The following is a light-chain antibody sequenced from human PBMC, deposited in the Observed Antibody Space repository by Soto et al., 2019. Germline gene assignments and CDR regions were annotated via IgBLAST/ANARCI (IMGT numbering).Light chain of an antibody. V-gene: IGLV2-14*01. Sequence: QSALTQPASVSGSPGQSITISCTGTSSDVGGYNYVSWYQQHPGKAPKLVIFDVSARPSGVSNRFSGSKSCNTASLTISGLQSEDEADYYCSSYTISSTRVFGTGTKVTVL. CDR1: SSDVGGYNY. CDR3: SSYTISSTRV. CDR2: DVS. J-gene: IGLJ1*01.